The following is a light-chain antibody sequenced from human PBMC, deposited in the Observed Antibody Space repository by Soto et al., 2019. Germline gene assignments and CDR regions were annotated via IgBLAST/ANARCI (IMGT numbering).Light chain of an antibody. J-gene: IGKJ1*01. Sequence: DIQMTQSPSSLSASVGDRVTITCRASQIIASRLNWYQQKAGSVPKLLIYGASNLESGVPSRFSGTGSGTDFTLTVSGLQVEDFATYYCQQTDTMPRTFGQGTKVDVK. CDR3: QQTDTMPRT. CDR1: QIIASR. CDR2: GAS. V-gene: IGKV1-39*01.